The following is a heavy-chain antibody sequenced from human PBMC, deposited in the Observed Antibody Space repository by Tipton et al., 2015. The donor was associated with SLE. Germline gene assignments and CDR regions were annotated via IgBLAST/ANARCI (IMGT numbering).Heavy chain of an antibody. CDR3: ARVGDLDYFDY. V-gene: IGHV3-21*01. CDR2: ISSGSSYI. CDR1: GFTFSSYS. D-gene: IGHD3-10*01. J-gene: IGHJ4*02. Sequence: SLRLSCAASGFTFSSYSMNWVRQAPGKGLEWVSSISSGSSYIYYADSVKGRFTISRDNAKNSLYLQMNSLRAEDTAVYYCARVGDLDYFDYWGQGTLVTVSS.